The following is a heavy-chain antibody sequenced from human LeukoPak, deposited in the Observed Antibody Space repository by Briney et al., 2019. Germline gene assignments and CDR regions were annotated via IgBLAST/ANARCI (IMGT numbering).Heavy chain of an antibody. Sequence: GASVKVSCKASGYTFTGYYMHWVRQAPGQGLEWMGWINPNRGGTNYAQTFQGRVTMTRDTSISTAYRELSRLRSDDTAVYYCARVDTAMVSDYWGQGALVTVSS. V-gene: IGHV1-2*02. CDR3: ARVDTAMVSDY. D-gene: IGHD5-18*01. J-gene: IGHJ4*02. CDR2: INPNRGGT. CDR1: GYTFTGYY.